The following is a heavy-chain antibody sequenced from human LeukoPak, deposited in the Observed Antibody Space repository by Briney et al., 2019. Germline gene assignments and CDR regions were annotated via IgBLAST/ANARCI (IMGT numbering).Heavy chain of an antibody. D-gene: IGHD3-10*01. CDR1: SGSISTSNYY. Sequence: SETLSLTCTVSSGSISTSNYYWGRVRQPPGKALEWIGNIFYSGSTYYNPSLKSRVTISVDTSKNQFSLKLSSVTAADTAVYYCARDRRNYYGSGRESDYWGQGTLVTVSS. CDR3: ARDRRNYYGSGRESDY. V-gene: IGHV4-39*07. J-gene: IGHJ4*02. CDR2: IFYSGST.